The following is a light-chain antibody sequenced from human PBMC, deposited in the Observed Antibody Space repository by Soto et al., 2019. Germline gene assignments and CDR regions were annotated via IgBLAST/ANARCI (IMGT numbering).Light chain of an antibody. J-gene: IGKJ2*01. CDR3: QQYYSLPYT. CDR1: QSIFYSSNNKNY. Sequence: DIVMTQSPDSLAVSLGERATVNSKSSQSIFYSSNNKNYLAWYQQKPGQPPKLLIYWASTRESGVPDRFSGSGSATDFTLTISSLQAEDVAVYYCQQYYSLPYTFGQGTKLEIK. CDR2: WAS. V-gene: IGKV4-1*01.